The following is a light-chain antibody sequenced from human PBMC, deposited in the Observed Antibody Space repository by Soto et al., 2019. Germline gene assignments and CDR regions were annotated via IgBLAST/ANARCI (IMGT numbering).Light chain of an antibody. CDR1: SSDIDTYNY. Sequence: QSVLTQPASVSGSPGQSITISCTGTSSDIDTYNYVSWYQQHPGKAPKLIIYEVTNRPSGVSNRFSGSKSGDTASLTISGLRAEDEADYYCSSYTSNTDYVFGTGTMLTVL. CDR3: SSYTSNTDYV. CDR2: EVT. J-gene: IGLJ1*01. V-gene: IGLV2-14*01.